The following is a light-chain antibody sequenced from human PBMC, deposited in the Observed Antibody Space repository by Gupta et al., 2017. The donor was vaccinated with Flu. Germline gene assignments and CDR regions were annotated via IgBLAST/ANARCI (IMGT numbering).Light chain of an antibody. Sequence: QAVLTQPSSRSASPGASASLTCTLRSGINVGTYRIYWYQQNPGSPPQYLLRYKSDSDKQQGSGVPSRFSGSKDASANAGILLISGLQSEDEADYYCMIWHSSAWVFGGGTKLTVL. CDR2: YKSDSDK. J-gene: IGLJ3*02. CDR1: SGINVGTYR. CDR3: MIWHSSAWV. V-gene: IGLV5-45*03.